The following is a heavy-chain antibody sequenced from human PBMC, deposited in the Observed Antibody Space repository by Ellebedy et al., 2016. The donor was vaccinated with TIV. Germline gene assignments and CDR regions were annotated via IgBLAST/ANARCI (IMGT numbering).Heavy chain of an antibody. J-gene: IGHJ4*02. CDR1: GXPFTAYH. D-gene: IGHD3-3*02. CDR2: IYPYSGGT. CDR3: AAFPYISTSSAF. Sequence: ASVKVSCKASGXPFTAYHIHSXRQAPGQGLEWMGWIYPYSGGTNYAPKFQGRVTMTRDMSISTAYMELSGLKSDDTAVYYCAAFPYISTSSAFWGQGTLVTVSS. V-gene: IGHV1-2*02.